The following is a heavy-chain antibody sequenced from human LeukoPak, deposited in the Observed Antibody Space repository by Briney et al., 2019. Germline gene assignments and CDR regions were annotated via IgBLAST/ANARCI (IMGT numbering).Heavy chain of an antibody. CDR1: GFTFNTYS. CDR2: ISSSSSYI. V-gene: IGHV3-21*01. J-gene: IGHJ6*03. Sequence: RGSLRLSCAASGFTFNTYSMNWVRQAPGKGLEWVSSISSSSSYIYYADSVKGRLTISRDNAKNSLFLQMNSLRAEDTAVYYCARAPGYYYYMDVWGKGTTVTVSS. D-gene: IGHD3-16*01. CDR3: ARAPGYYYYMDV.